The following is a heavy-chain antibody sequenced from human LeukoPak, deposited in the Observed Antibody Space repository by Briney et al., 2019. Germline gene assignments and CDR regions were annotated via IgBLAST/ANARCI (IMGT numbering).Heavy chain of an antibody. D-gene: IGHD3-16*01. CDR1: GFTFSSYG. Sequence: GGSLRLSCAASGFTFSSYGMHWVRQAPGKGLEWVAVIWYDGSNKYYADSVKGRLTIFRDNSKNTLYLQMNSLRAEDTAVYYCARGVEGVMKDFDYWGQGTLVTVSS. V-gene: IGHV3-33*01. CDR2: IWYDGSNK. CDR3: ARGVEGVMKDFDY. J-gene: IGHJ4*02.